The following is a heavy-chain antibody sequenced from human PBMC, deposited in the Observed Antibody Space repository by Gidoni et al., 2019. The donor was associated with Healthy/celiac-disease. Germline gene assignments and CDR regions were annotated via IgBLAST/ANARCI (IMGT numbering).Heavy chain of an antibody. D-gene: IGHD6-6*01. CDR3: TTGRLARPVFDY. V-gene: IGHV3-15*01. CDR2: IKSKTDGGTT. CDR1: GFTFSNAW. J-gene: IGHJ4*02. Sequence: EVQLVESGGGLVKPGGSLRLSCAASGFTFSNAWMSWVRQAPGKGLEWVGRIKSKTDGGTTDYAAPVKGRFTISRDESKNTLYLQMHSLKTEDTAVYYCTTGRLARPVFDYWGQGTLVTVSS.